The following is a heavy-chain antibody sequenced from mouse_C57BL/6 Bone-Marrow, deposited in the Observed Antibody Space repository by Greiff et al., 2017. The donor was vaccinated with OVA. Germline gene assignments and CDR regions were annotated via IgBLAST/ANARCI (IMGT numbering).Heavy chain of an antibody. J-gene: IGHJ4*01. CDR1: GYTFTSYW. Sequence: QVQLQQPGAELVKPGASVKLSCKASGYTFTSYWMHWVKQRPGQGLEWIGMIHPNSGSTNYNEKFKSKATLTEDKSSSTAYMQLSSLTSEDSAVYYCARKLYHYYYAMDYWGQGTSVTVSS. D-gene: IGHD2-12*01. CDR3: ARKLYHYYYAMDY. V-gene: IGHV1-64*01. CDR2: IHPNSGST.